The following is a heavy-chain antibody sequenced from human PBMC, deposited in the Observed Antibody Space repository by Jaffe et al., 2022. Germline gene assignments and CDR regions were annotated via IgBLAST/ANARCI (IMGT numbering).Heavy chain of an antibody. J-gene: IGHJ4*02. CDR2: ISYDGSNK. CDR1: GFTFSSYG. V-gene: IGHV3-30*03. D-gene: IGHD3-3*01. CDR3: ARNGKLYDFWSGYYVNIYFDY. Sequence: QVQLVESGGGVVQPGRSLRLSCAASGFTFSSYGMHWVRQAPGKGLEWVAVISYDGSNKYYADSVKGRFTISRDNSKNTLYLQMNSLRAEDTAVYYCARNGKLYDFWSGYYVNIYFDYWGQGTLVTVSS.